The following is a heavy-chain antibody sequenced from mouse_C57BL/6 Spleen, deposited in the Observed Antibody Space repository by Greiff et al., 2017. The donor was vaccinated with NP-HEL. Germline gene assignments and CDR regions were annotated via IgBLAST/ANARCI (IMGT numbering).Heavy chain of an antibody. Sequence: DVQLQESGPGLVKPSQSLSLTCSVTGYSITSGYYWNWIRQFPGNKLEWMGYISYDGSNNYNPSLKNRISITRDTSKNQFFLKLNSVTTEDTATYYCARETYDGYYWYFDVWGTGTTVTVSS. D-gene: IGHD2-3*01. CDR3: ARETYDGYYWYFDV. CDR1: GYSITSGYY. J-gene: IGHJ1*03. V-gene: IGHV3-6*01. CDR2: ISYDGSN.